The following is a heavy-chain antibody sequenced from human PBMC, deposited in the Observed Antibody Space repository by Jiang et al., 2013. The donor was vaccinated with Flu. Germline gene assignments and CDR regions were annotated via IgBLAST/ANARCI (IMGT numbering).Heavy chain of an antibody. CDR3: ASRVGAPHYYYYGMDV. D-gene: IGHD1-26*01. Sequence: RQMPGKGLEWMGIIYPGDSDTRYSPSFQGQVAISADKSISTAYLQWSSLKASDTAMYYCASRVGAPHYYYYGMDVWGQGTTVTVSS. V-gene: IGHV5-51*01. CDR2: IYPGDSDT. J-gene: IGHJ6*02.